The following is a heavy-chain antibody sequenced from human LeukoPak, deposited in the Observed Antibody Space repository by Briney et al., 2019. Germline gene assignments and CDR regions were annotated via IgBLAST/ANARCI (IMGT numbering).Heavy chain of an antibody. J-gene: IGHJ4*02. Sequence: SETLSLTCTVSGGSISSGGYYWSWIRQHPGRGLEWIGYIYYSGSTYYNPSLKSRVTISVDTSKNQFSLKLSSVTAADTAVYYCARGEGYYGANFDYWGQGTLVTVSS. CDR2: IYYSGST. D-gene: IGHD3-10*01. V-gene: IGHV4-31*03. CDR1: GGSISSGGYY. CDR3: ARGEGYYGANFDY.